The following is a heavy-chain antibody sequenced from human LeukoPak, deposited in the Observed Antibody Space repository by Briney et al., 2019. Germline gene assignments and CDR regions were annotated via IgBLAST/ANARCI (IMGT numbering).Heavy chain of an antibody. D-gene: IGHD3-3*01. CDR3: ARITIFGSGADV. J-gene: IGHJ6*04. CDR2: IYTSGSS. Sequence: SETLSLTCTVSGGSISNYYWSWIRQPAGKGLEWIGRIYTSGSSNNPSLKSRVTISVDRSKNQFSLKLSSVTAADTAVYYCARITIFGSGADVWGKGTTVTVSS. V-gene: IGHV4-4*07. CDR1: GGSISNYY.